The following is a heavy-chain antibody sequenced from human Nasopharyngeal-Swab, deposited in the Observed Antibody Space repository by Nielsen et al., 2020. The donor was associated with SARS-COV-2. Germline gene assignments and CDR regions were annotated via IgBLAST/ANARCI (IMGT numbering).Heavy chain of an antibody. J-gene: IGHJ4*02. CDR3: ARDFSPGSTYYFDY. CDR1: GFTFSSYA. D-gene: IGHD3-10*01. Sequence: GESLKISYAASGFTFSSYAMHWVRQAPGKGLEWVAVISYDGSNKYYADSVKGRFTTSRDNSKNTLYLQMNSLRAEDTAVYYCARDFSPGSTYYFDYWGQGTLVTVSS. CDR2: ISYDGSNK. V-gene: IGHV3-30-3*01.